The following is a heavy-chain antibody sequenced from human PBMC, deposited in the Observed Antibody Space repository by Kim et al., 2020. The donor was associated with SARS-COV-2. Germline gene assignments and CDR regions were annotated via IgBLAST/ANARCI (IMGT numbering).Heavy chain of an antibody. Sequence: GGSLRLSCAASGFTFSRYVMSWVRQAPGKGLEWVSTISAGGGTTYYADSVKGRFTISRDNSKNTVYLQMNSLRGDDTAVYYCAKDGGYYESSGFYIGEPDHWGQGALVIVSS. CDR2: ISAGGGTT. J-gene: IGHJ4*02. D-gene: IGHD3-22*01. CDR3: AKDGGYYESSGFYIGEPDH. V-gene: IGHV3-23*01. CDR1: GFTFSRYV.